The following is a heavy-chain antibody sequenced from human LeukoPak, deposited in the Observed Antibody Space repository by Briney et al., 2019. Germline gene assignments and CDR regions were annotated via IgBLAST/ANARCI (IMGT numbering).Heavy chain of an antibody. D-gene: IGHD3-9*01. V-gene: IGHV3-7*01. J-gene: IGHJ3*02. CDR1: GFNFSSFW. CDR3: ARVHPTFDWLGSLAFDI. Sequence: PGGSLRLSCAASGFNFSSFWMGWVRQAPGKGLEWVANIKQDGSEKYYVDSVKGRFTISRDNAKNSLYLQMNSLRAEDTAVYYCARVHPTFDWLGSLAFDIWGQGTMVTVSS. CDR2: IKQDGSEK.